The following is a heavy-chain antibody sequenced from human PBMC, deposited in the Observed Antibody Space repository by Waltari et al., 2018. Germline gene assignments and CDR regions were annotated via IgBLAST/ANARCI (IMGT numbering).Heavy chain of an antibody. V-gene: IGHV1-24*01. Sequence: QVQLVQSGAEVKKPGASVKVSCKVSGYTLTELSMHWVRQAPGKGLEGMGGLEPEEGETIDDRQSTGRVTMTEDTSTDTAYMELSSLRSEDTAVYYCATEIPRIQYNWNYERAFDIWGQGTMVTVSS. J-gene: IGHJ3*02. CDR3: ATEIPRIQYNWNYERAFDI. CDR2: LEPEEGET. CDR1: GYTLTELS. D-gene: IGHD1-7*01.